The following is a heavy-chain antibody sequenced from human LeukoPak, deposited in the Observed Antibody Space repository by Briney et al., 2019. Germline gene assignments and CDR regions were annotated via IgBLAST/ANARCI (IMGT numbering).Heavy chain of an antibody. D-gene: IGHD7-27*01. CDR1: GFTFSRLG. V-gene: IGHV3-30*02. CDR2: IHNDGTMG. J-gene: IGHJ4*02. CDR3: ATPERVTGDPSNGDY. Sequence: GGSLRLSCATSGFTFSRLGMQWVRQAPGKGLEWVAVIHNDGTMGQYADSVKGRFTISKDNSKNTLYLQMNSLRAEDTAVYYCATPERVTGDPSNGDYWGQGTLVTVSS.